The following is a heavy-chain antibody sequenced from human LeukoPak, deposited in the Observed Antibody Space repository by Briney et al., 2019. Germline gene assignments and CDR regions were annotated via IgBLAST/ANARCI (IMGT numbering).Heavy chain of an antibody. CDR1: GFPLSTYW. D-gene: IGHD4-17*01. Sequence: GGSLRLSCAASGFPLSTYWMSWVRQAPGKGLEWVANINQDGREKYHVDSVKGRFTISRDNSKNTLYLQMNSLRAEDTAVYYCARRVTTGSYFNLWGRGTLVTVSS. CDR3: ARRVTTGSYFNL. V-gene: IGHV3-7*02. CDR2: INQDGREK. J-gene: IGHJ2*01.